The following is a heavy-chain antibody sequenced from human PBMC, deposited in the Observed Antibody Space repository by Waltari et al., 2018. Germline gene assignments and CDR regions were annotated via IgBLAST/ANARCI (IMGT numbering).Heavy chain of an antibody. J-gene: IGHJ5*02. D-gene: IGHD3-16*01. V-gene: IGHV3-23*04. CDR1: GFTFTNSA. Sequence: EGQQVESGGGLVQPGGSRRLSCATSGFTFTNSAMNWVRQAPGKGLEWVSPISAGGGATYYADSMKGRFTISRDNSKNTLYLQMNSLRAEDTAVYYCARVLRMGDLPHLSWGQGTLVTVSS. CDR2: ISAGGGAT. CDR3: ARVLRMGDLPHLS.